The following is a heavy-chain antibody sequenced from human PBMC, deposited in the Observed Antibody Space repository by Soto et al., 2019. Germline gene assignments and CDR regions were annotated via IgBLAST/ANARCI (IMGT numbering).Heavy chain of an antibody. D-gene: IGHD3-10*02. Sequence: PSETLSLTCAVSGGSISSSNWWSWVRQPPGKGLEWIGEIYHSGSTNYNPSLKSRVTISVDKSKNQFSLKLSSVTAADTAVYYCARHVGAALHYYYYYGMDVWGQGTTVTVSS. J-gene: IGHJ6*02. CDR1: GGSISSSNW. CDR2: IYHSGST. V-gene: IGHV4-4*02. CDR3: ARHVGAALHYYYYYGMDV.